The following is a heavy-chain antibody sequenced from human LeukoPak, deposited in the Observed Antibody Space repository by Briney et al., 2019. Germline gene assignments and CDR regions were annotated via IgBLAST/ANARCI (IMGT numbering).Heavy chain of an antibody. CDR2: ISGSGGST. CDR1: GFTFSSYA. CDR3: AKDIPDPPHGAFDY. D-gene: IGHD4-17*01. V-gene: IGHV3-23*01. Sequence: GESLRLSCAASGFTFSSYAMSWVRRAPGMGLEWVSAISGSGGSTYYADSVKGRFTISRDNSKNTLYLQMNSLRAEDTAVYYCAKDIPDPPHGAFDYWGQGTLVTVSS. J-gene: IGHJ4*02.